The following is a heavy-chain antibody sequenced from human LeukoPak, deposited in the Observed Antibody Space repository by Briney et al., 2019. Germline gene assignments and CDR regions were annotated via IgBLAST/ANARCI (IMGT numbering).Heavy chain of an antibody. D-gene: IGHD2-21*01. V-gene: IGHV4-39*07. CDR3: ARERTMVGGADI. J-gene: IGHJ3*02. Sequence: SETLSLTCTVSGGSISSSSYYWGWIRQPPGKGLEWIGSIYNSGSTYYNPSLKSRLTISVDTSKNQFSLKLSSVTAADTAIYYCARERTMVGGADIWGQGTKVTVSS. CDR2: IYNSGST. CDR1: GGSISSSSYY.